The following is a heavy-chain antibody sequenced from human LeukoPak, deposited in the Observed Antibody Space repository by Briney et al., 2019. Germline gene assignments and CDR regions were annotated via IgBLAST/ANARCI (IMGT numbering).Heavy chain of an antibody. J-gene: IGHJ4*02. Sequence: GGSLRLSCAACGFTFSSYAMSWVRQAPGKGLQWVSAISGSGGSTYYADSVKGRFTISRDNSKNTLYLQMNSLRAEDTAVYYCPKVYFDWLPHGHFDYWGQGTLVTVSS. V-gene: IGHV3-23*01. CDR2: ISGSGGST. CDR3: PKVYFDWLPHGHFDY. D-gene: IGHD3-9*01. CDR1: GFTFSSYA.